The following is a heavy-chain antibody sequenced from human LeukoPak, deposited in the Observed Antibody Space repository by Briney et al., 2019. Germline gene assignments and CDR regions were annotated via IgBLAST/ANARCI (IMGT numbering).Heavy chain of an antibody. Sequence: PGGSLRLSCAASGFTFSSYSMNWVRQAPGKGLEWVSSISSSSSYIYYADSVKGRFSLSRDNSRNSLYLQMNSLRAEDTAIYYCAKITNFVSPQIDYWGQGTLVTVSS. CDR2: ISSSSSYI. D-gene: IGHD3-3*01. CDR1: GFTFSSYS. CDR3: AKITNFVSPQIDY. V-gene: IGHV3-21*04. J-gene: IGHJ4*02.